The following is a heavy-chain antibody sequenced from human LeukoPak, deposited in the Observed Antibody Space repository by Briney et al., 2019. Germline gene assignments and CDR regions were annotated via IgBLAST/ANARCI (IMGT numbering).Heavy chain of an antibody. CDR2: ISSSGSTI. J-gene: IGHJ4*02. CDR1: GFTFSSYA. CDR3: ARTYYYDNSAVFGY. D-gene: IGHD3-22*01. Sequence: GGSLRLSCAASGFTFSSYAMSWVRQAPGKGLEWVSYISSSGSTIYYADSVEGRFTISRDNAKNSLYLQMNSLRAEDTAVYYCARTYYYDNSAVFGYWGQGTLVTVSS. V-gene: IGHV3-48*04.